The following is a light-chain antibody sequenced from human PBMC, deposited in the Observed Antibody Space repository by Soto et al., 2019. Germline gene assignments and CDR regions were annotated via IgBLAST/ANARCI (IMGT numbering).Light chain of an antibody. V-gene: IGKV3D-15*01. CDR3: HQRAGWPPT. Sequence: EIVMTQSPATLSVSPGERATLFCTASQSVSSNLAWYQQKPGQAPSLLIYGASSRATGIPDRFSGSGSGTDFTLTISRLEPEDFAVSFCHQRAGWPPTFGGGTKVDIK. CDR1: QSVSSN. CDR2: GAS. J-gene: IGKJ4*01.